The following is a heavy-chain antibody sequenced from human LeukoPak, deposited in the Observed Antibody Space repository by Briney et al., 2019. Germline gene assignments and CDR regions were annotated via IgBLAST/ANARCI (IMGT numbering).Heavy chain of an antibody. CDR2: IYYDGGT. CDR3: ARILVGATTDY. D-gene: IGHD1-26*01. J-gene: IGHJ4*02. CDR1: GGSISGYF. Sequence: TPSETLSLTCTVSGGSISGYFWSWIRQPPRGGLEWIGFIYYDGGTSYNPSLKSRVTLSVDTSKNQFSLKLTSVTAADSALYFCARILVGATTDYWGQGTLVTVSS. V-gene: IGHV4-59*01.